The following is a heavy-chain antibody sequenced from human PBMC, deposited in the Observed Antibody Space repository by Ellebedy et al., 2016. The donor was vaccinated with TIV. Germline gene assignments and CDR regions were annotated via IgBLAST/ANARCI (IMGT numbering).Heavy chain of an antibody. D-gene: IGHD6-13*01. J-gene: IGHJ4*02. CDR2: IKPNNGDT. V-gene: IGHV1-2*02. CDR3: AREGAAATAEDQYYFDY. Sequence: ASVKVSXXASGYTFTLSDYYIHWVREAPGKGLEWMGWIKPNNGDTNYAQKFQGRVTMTRDTSISTAYLEVGRLTSDDTAVYFCAREGAAATAEDQYYFDYWGQGTLVTVSS. CDR1: GYTFTLSDYY.